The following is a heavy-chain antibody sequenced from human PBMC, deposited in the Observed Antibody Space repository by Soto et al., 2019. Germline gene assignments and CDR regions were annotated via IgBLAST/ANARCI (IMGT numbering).Heavy chain of an antibody. V-gene: IGHV4-59*01. D-gene: IGHD6-6*01. CDR1: GGSISSYY. CDR3: ARVGGSSSEP. CDR2: IYYSGST. J-gene: IGHJ5*02. Sequence: SETLSLTCTVSGGSISSYYWSWIRQPPGKGLEWIGFIYYSGSTNYNPSLKSRVTISVDTSKNQFSLKLSSVTAADTAVYYCARVGGSSSEPWGQGTLVTVSS.